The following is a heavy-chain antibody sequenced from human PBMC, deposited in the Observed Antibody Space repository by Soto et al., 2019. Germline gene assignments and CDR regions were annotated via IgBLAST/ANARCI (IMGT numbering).Heavy chain of an antibody. CDR2: TYYRSKWYN. J-gene: IGHJ6*02. CDR1: GDSVSSNSAA. Sequence: SQTLSLTCAISGDSVSSNSAAWNWIRQSPSRGLEWLGRTYYRSKWYNDYAVSVKSRITINPDTSKNQFSLQLNSVTPEDTAVYYCARDVSVAAAGPYYYYYGMDVWCQGTTVTVSS. D-gene: IGHD6-13*01. V-gene: IGHV6-1*01. CDR3: ARDVSVAAAGPYYYYYGMDV.